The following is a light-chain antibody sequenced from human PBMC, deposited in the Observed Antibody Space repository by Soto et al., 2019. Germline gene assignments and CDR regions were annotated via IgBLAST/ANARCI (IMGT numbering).Light chain of an antibody. CDR3: QQYNDWPRVT. J-gene: IGKJ5*01. CDR1: QTVTTN. V-gene: IGKV3-15*01. CDR2: GAS. Sequence: EVEMTQSPATLSVSLGESATISCRASQTVTTNLAWYQQKPGQSPKLLIHGASTRARGIPERFSGSGSGTEFTLTVSSLQSEDFAVYYCQQYNDWPRVTFGPGTRLEI.